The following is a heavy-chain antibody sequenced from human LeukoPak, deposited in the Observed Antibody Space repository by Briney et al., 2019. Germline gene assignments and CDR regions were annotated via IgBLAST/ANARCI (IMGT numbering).Heavy chain of an antibody. J-gene: IGHJ4*02. CDR3: ARYGDSGY. V-gene: IGHV3-48*03. CDR1: GFTFSSYE. D-gene: IGHD5-12*01. CDR2: ISSSGSNI. Sequence: GGSLRLSCAASGFTFSSYEMNWVRQAPGKGLERVSFISSSGSNIYYADSVKGRFTISRDNAKKTLYLQMTSLRAEDTAVYYCARYGDSGYWGQGTLVTVSS.